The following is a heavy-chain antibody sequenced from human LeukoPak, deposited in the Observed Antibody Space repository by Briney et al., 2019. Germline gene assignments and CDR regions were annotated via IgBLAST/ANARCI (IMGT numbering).Heavy chain of an antibody. J-gene: IGHJ6*02. CDR1: GFSFTTYS. V-gene: IGHV3-48*01. Sequence: GGSLRLSCAASGFSFTTYSMNWVRQAPGKGPEWVSFISDSGRVTYYADSVKGRFTISRDTATNSLYLQMNSLRAEDTAVYYCGRDRRQIYYGVDVWGQGTTVTVSS. CDR2: ISDSGRVT. CDR3: GRDRRQIYYGVDV.